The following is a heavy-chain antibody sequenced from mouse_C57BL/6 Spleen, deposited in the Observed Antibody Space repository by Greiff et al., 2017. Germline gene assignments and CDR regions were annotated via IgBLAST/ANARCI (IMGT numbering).Heavy chain of an antibody. CDR3: ARSKDIYDGYSA. D-gene: IGHD2-3*01. Sequence: VQLVESGAELVKPGASVKISCKASGYAFSSYWMNWVKQRPGKGLEWIGQIYPGDGDTNYNGKFKGKATLTADKSSSTAYMQLSSLTSEDSAVYFCARSKDIYDGYSAWGQGTSVTVSS. V-gene: IGHV1-80*01. CDR1: GYAFSSYW. J-gene: IGHJ4*01. CDR2: IYPGDGDT.